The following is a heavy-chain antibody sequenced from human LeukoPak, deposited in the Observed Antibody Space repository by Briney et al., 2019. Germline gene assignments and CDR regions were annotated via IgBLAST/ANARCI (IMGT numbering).Heavy chain of an antibody. D-gene: IGHD6-13*01. Sequence: GGSLRLSCAASGFTFSSYAMSWVRQAPGKGLEWVSAISGSGGSTYYADSVKGRFTISRDNSKNTLYLQMNSRRAEDTAVYYCAKDLGKYSSSWSPARYFDYWGQGTLVTVSS. CDR2: ISGSGGST. CDR1: GFTFSSYA. J-gene: IGHJ4*02. CDR3: AKDLGKYSSSWSPARYFDY. V-gene: IGHV3-23*01.